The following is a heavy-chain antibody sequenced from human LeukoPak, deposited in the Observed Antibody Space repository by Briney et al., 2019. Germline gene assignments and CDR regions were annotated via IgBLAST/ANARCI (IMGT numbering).Heavy chain of an antibody. D-gene: IGHD2-2*01. J-gene: IGHJ4*02. CDR3: ARHPRAMSSRGPWGYFDY. V-gene: IGHV4-59*08. Sequence: KTSETLSLTCTVSGGSISNYYWSWIRQPPGKGLEWIGYIYYSGTTNYNPSLKSRVTISVDTSKNQFPLKLSSVTAADTAVYYCARHPRAMSSRGPWGYFDYWGQGTLVTVSS. CDR1: GGSISNYY. CDR2: IYYSGTT.